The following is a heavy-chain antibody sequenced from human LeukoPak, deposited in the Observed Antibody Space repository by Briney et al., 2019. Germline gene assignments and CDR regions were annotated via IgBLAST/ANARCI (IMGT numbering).Heavy chain of an antibody. CDR2: IKQDGSEK. CDR1: GFTFSSYW. CDR3: ARDRAVVVVPAAIGY. D-gene: IGHD2-2*01. V-gene: IGHV3-7*05. Sequence: GGSLRLSCAASGFTFSSYWMSWVRQAPGIGLEWVANIKQDGSEKYYVDSVKGRFTISRDNAKNSLYLQMNSLRAEDTAVYYCARDRAVVVVPAAIGYWGQGTLVTVSS. J-gene: IGHJ4*02.